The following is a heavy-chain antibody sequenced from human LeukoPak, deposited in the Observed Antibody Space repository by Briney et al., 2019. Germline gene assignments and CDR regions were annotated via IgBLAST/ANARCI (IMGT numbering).Heavy chain of an antibody. CDR1: GYTFTSYY. D-gene: IGHD3-3*01. J-gene: IGHJ4*02. Sequence: ASVKVSCKASGYTFTSYYMHWVRQATGQGLEWMGWMNPNSGNTGYAQKFQGRVTMTRNTSISTAYMELSSLRSEDTAVYYCARGVTYYDFWSGYLAFDYWGQGTLVTVSS. CDR3: ARGVTYYDFWSGYLAFDY. V-gene: IGHV1-8*02. CDR2: MNPNSGNT.